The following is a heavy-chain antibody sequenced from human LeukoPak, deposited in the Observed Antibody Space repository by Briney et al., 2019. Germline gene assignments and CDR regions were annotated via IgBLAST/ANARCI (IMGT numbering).Heavy chain of an antibody. D-gene: IGHD6-13*01. CDR2: LSGSGSTT. CDR1: GFTFTSDG. J-gene: IGHJ4*02. CDR3: AKAGYSSSWPLDY. V-gene: IGHV3-23*01. Sequence: GGPLRLSCAASGFTFTSDGMSWVRQAPGKGLEWVSALSGSGSTTYYADSVKGRFTISRDNSKNTLFLEMNSLRVEDTAVYYCAKAGYSSSWPLDYWGQGTQVTVSS.